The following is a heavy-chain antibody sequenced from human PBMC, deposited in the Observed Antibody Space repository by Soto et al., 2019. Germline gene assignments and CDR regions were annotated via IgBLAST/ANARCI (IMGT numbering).Heavy chain of an antibody. V-gene: IGHV3-23*01. Sequence: GGSLRLSCAASGFTFSAYAMSWVRQAPGKGLQWVSGVGGSDTDKHYADSVRGRFTVSRDNSKNTLYLQMNSLRAEDTAVYYCARELIEEGPIHTYYYYGMDVWGQGTTVTVSS. CDR2: VGGSDTDK. CDR3: ARELIEEGPIHTYYYYGMDV. J-gene: IGHJ6*02. D-gene: IGHD5-18*01. CDR1: GFTFSAYA.